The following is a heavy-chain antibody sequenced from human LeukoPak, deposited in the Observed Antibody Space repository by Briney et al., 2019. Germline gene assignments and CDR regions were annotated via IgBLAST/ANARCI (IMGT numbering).Heavy chain of an antibody. CDR1: GGSISSSNW. V-gene: IGHV4-4*02. CDR2: IYHSGST. Sequence: PSETLSLTCAVSGGSISSSNWWSWVRQPPGKGLEWIGEIYHSGSTNYNPSLKSRVTISVDKSKHQFSLKLSSVTAADTAVYYCAREDRFLGRPYNDYWGQGTLVTVSS. CDR3: AREDRFLGRPYNDY. D-gene: IGHD3-3*01. J-gene: IGHJ4*02.